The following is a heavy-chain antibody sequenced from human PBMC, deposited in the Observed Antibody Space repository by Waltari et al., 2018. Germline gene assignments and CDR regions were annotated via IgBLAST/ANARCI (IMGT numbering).Heavy chain of an antibody. CDR1: GAIFSTSW. J-gene: IGHJ4*02. CDR2: IKPDGSGE. D-gene: IGHD3-16*01. Sequence: EVQLLELGGALVQPGGSLRLPCAASGAIFSTSWWSWVRQAPERGLEWVANIKPDGSGEYYVDSVKGRFTISRDSAENSLYLQMNSRRAEDTAVYYCARMGLHRFDYWGQGTVVTVSS. CDR3: ARMGLHRFDY. V-gene: IGHV3-7*01.